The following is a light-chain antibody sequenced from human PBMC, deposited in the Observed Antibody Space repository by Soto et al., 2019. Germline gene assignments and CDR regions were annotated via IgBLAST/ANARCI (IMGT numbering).Light chain of an antibody. J-gene: IGLJ1*01. CDR2: GNS. V-gene: IGLV1-40*01. CDR3: QSYDSSLSPCV. Sequence: QSVLTQPPSVSGAPGQRVTISCTGSSSNIGAGYDVHWYQQLPGTAPKLLIYGNSNRPSGVPDRFSGSKSGTSASLAITGLQAEDEADYYCQSYDSSLSPCVFGTGTKLTVL. CDR1: SSNIGAGYD.